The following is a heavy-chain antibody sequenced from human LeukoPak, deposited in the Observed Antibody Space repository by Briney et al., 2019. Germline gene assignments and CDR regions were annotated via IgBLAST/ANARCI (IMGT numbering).Heavy chain of an antibody. D-gene: IGHD1-26*01. V-gene: IGHV4-59*05. CDR2: IYYSGST. CDR3: ASLRERSYYARGFDY. Sequence: PSETLSLTCTVSGGSISSYYWSWIRQPPGKGLEWIGSIYYSGSTFYSPSLKSRVTISVDTSKNQFSLKLSSVTAADTAVYYCASLRERSYYARGFDYWGQGTLVTVSS. J-gene: IGHJ4*02. CDR1: GGSISSYY.